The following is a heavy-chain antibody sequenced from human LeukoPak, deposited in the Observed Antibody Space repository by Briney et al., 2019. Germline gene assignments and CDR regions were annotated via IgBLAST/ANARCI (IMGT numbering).Heavy chain of an antibody. D-gene: IGHD6-6*01. CDR1: GGSISSSSYY. V-gene: IGHV4-39*07. Sequence: SSETLSLTCTVSGGSISSSSYYWGWIRQPPGKGLEWIGSIYYSGSTYYNPSLKSRVTISVDTSKNQFSLKLSSVTAADTAMYYCARRSHYSRSSGTSYWGQGTMVAVSS. CDR3: ARRSHYSRSSGTSY. J-gene: IGHJ4*02. CDR2: IYYSGST.